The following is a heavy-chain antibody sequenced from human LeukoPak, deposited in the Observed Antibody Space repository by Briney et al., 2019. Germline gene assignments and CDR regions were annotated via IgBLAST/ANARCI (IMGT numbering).Heavy chain of an antibody. CDR1: GGTFTNSA. V-gene: IGHV1-69*05. Sequence: ASVKVSCKTSGGTFTNSAISWVRQAPGQGLEWLGGIMPLFGTAGYAQKFQGRVTITKDESTRTVYLELNSLTSDDTAVYYCARDVHGDYGSGWFDPWGQGTLVSVSS. CDR3: ARDVHGDYGSGWFDP. CDR2: IMPLFGTA. J-gene: IGHJ5*02. D-gene: IGHD4-17*01.